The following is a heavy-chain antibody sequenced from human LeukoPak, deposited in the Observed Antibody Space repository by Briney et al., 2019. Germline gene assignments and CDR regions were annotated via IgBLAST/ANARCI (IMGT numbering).Heavy chain of an antibody. V-gene: IGHV1-46*02. Sequence: ASMKVSCKASGYNFNNYYIHWVRQAPGQGLEWMGIINPSGGSTSYAQQFQGRVTLTRDTSTSTVYMDLSSLRSEDTAVYYCARGGYYDSSGHDAFDIWGQGTMVTVSS. CDR2: INPSGGST. J-gene: IGHJ3*02. CDR3: ARGGYYDSSGHDAFDI. D-gene: IGHD3-22*01. CDR1: GYNFNNYY.